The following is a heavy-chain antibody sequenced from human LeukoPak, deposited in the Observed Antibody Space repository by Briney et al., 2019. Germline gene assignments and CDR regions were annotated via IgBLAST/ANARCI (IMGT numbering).Heavy chain of an antibody. V-gene: IGHV4-39*01. CDR2: IYYSGST. CDR3: ARHRYYYRSGSYYGAPYYMDV. Sequence: SETLSLTCTVSGDSISSYYWGWIRQPPGKGLEWIGSIYYSGSTYYNPSLKSRVTISVDTSKNHFALKLSSVTAADTAVYYCARHRYYYRSGSYYGAPYYMDVWGKGTTVTISS. J-gene: IGHJ6*03. CDR1: GDSISSYY. D-gene: IGHD3-10*01.